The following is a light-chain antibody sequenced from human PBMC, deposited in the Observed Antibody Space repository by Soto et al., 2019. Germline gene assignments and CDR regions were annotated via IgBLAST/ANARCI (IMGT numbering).Light chain of an antibody. V-gene: IGKV3D-20*02. CDR1: QSVSNNY. CDR3: QQRSNRPTTT. CDR2: DAS. J-gene: IGKJ1*01. Sequence: EIVLTQSPGTLSLSPGERATLSGRTSQSVSNNYLAWYQQKPGQAPRLLIYDASNRATGIPARFSGSGSGTDFTLTISRLESKDFAVYYCQQRSNRPTTTFGQGTKVEIK.